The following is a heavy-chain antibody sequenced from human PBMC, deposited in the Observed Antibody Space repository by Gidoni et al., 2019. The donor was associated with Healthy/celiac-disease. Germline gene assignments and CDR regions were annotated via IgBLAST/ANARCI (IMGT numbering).Heavy chain of an antibody. CDR2: ISGSGGST. J-gene: IGHJ4*02. CDR3: AKSKSGWYDSVGY. Sequence: EVQLLESGGGLVQPGGSLRLSCAASGFTFSSYAISWVRQGPGKGLEWVSAISGSGGSTYYADSVKGRFTISRDNSKNTLYLQMNSLRAEDTAGYYCAKSKSGWYDSVGYWGQGTLVTVSS. D-gene: IGHD6-19*01. V-gene: IGHV3-23*01. CDR1: GFTFSSYA.